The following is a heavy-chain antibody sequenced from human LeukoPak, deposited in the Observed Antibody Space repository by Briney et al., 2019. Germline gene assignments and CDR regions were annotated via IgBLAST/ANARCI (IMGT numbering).Heavy chain of an antibody. CDR3: ASDYDSRTRMGFDP. Sequence: SETLSLTCAVYGGSFSGYYWSWIRQPAGKGLEWIGRIYTSGSTNYNPSLKSRVTMSVDTSKNQFSLKLSSVTAADTAVYYCASDYDSRTRMGFDPWGQGTLVTVSS. J-gene: IGHJ5*02. D-gene: IGHD3-22*01. CDR2: IYTSGST. V-gene: IGHV4-59*10. CDR1: GGSFSGYY.